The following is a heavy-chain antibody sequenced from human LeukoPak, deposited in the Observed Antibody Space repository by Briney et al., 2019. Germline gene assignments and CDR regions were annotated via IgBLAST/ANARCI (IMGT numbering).Heavy chain of an antibody. Sequence: GGSLRLSCAASGFTVSSNYMSWVRQAPGKGLEWVSVIYSGGSTYYADSVKGRFTISRDNSRNTLYLQMNSLRAEDTAVYYCARDGCSSTSCYGYWGQGTLVTVSS. CDR1: GFTVSSNY. V-gene: IGHV3-53*01. CDR2: IYSGGST. CDR3: ARDGCSSTSCYGY. J-gene: IGHJ4*02. D-gene: IGHD2-2*01.